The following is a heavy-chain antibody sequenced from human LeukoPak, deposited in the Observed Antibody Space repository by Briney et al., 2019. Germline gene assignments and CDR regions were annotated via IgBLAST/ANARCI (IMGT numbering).Heavy chain of an antibody. CDR2: ISGDGGST. CDR3: AKVPDGDYDNWFDP. CDR1: GFTFDDYA. Sequence: PGGSLRLSCVASGFTFDDYAMHWVRQAPGKGLEWVSLISGDGGSTYYADSVKGRFTISRDNSRNSLYLQMNSLRTEDTALYYCAKVPDGDYDNWFDPWGQGTLVTVSS. J-gene: IGHJ5*02. V-gene: IGHV3-43*02. D-gene: IGHD4-17*01.